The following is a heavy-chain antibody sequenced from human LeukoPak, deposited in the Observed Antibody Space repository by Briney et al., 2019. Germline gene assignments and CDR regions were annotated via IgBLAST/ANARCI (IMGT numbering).Heavy chain of an antibody. J-gene: IGHJ4*02. CDR1: GFTFSSYW. CDR2: IKYDGSEK. CDR3: AKDIEPAGLFLDY. V-gene: IGHV3-7*04. D-gene: IGHD6-13*01. Sequence: GGSLRLSCAASGFTFSSYWVTWVRQAPGKGLEWVANIKYDGSEKDYMDSVKGRFTISRDNAKNSLYLQMNSLRAEDTAVYYCAKDIEPAGLFLDYWGQGTLVTVSS.